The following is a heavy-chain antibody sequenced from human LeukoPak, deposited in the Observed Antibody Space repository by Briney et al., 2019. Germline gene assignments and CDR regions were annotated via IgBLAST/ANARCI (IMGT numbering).Heavy chain of an antibody. D-gene: IGHD2-21*01. V-gene: IGHV3-23*01. CDR3: AKASLGESRWYLDY. J-gene: IGHJ4*02. Sequence: PGGSLRLSCAASGFTFSSYAMSWVRQAPGKGLEWVSAISGSGGSTYYADSVKGRFTISRDNSKNTLYLQMNSLRAEDTAVYYCAKASLGESRWYLDYWGQGTLVTVSS. CDR1: GFTFSSYA. CDR2: ISGSGGST.